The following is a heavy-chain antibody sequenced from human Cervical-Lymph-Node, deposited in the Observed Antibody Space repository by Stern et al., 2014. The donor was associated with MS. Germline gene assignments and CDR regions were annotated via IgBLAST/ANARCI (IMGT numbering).Heavy chain of an antibody. CDR3: AAPDKYYYDSSGYYNPLFDY. J-gene: IGHJ4*02. D-gene: IGHD3-22*01. V-gene: IGHV1-58*01. CDR1: GFTFTSSA. Sequence: QMQLVQSGPEVKKPGTSVKVSCKASGFTFTSSAVQWVRQARGQRLEWIGWIVVGRGNTNYAQKFQERVTITRDMSTSTAYMELSSLRSEDTAVYYCAAPDKYYYDSSGYYNPLFDYWGQGTLVTVSS. CDR2: IVVGRGNT.